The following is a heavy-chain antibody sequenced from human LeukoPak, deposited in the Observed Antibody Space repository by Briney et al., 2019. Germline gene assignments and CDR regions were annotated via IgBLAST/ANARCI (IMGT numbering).Heavy chain of an antibody. D-gene: IGHD3-22*01. Sequence: GGSLRLSCAATGFTFSSYSMNWVRQAPGKGLEWISYISSSSSTIYYADSVKGRFTISRDNAKNSLYLQMNSLRDEDTAVYYCARVENYYDSSGSRGAFDIWGQGTMVTAAS. V-gene: IGHV3-48*02. CDR2: ISSSSSTI. CDR3: ARVENYYDSSGSRGAFDI. J-gene: IGHJ3*02. CDR1: GFTFSSYS.